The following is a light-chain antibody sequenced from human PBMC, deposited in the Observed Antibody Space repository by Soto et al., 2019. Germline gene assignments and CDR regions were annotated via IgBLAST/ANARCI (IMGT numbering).Light chain of an antibody. J-gene: IGKJ2*01. CDR1: QSVSSSY. V-gene: IGKV3-20*01. Sequence: EIVLTQSPGTLSLSPGERATLSCRASQSVSSSYLAWYQQKPGQAHRLLIYGASSRAAGIPDRFSGSGSGTDFTLTISRLEPEDVAVYYCQQYGSSPMYTFGQGTKLEIK. CDR2: GAS. CDR3: QQYGSSPMYT.